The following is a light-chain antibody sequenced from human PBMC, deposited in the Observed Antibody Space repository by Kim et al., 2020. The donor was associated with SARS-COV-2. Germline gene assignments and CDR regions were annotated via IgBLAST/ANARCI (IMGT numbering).Light chain of an antibody. V-gene: IGLV2-14*01. Sequence: GHSITISCTGTSVDVGVYNYVSWYPQHPGKAPKLMIYEVNNRPSGVSNRFSGSKSGNTASLTISGLQTEDEASYYCSSFTSSSTVVFGGGTKLTVL. J-gene: IGLJ2*01. CDR1: SVDVGVYNY. CDR2: EVN. CDR3: SSFTSSSTVV.